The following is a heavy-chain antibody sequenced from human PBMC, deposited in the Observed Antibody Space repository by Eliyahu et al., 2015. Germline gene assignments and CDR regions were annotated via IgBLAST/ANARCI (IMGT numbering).Heavy chain of an antibody. J-gene: IGHJ5*01. CDR3: ARLNGGYVET. V-gene: IGHV4-39*01. CDR1: GGPINIEGYY. Sequence: QLHLEESGPGLVKPSETLSLACTVSGGPINIEGYYWGWIRQPPGKALEWIGSMYHSGFLHHTPPPPTRAVISIDTSKRQFSLAVTSVTAADTAIYYCARLNGGYVETWGRGTLVTVSS. CDR2: MYHSGFL. D-gene: IGHD5-12*01.